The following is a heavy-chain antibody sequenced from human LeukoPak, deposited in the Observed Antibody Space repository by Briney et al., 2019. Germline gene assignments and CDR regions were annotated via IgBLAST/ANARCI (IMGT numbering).Heavy chain of an antibody. Sequence: RSLRLSCTASGFTFGDYAMSWVRQAPGKGLEWVGFIRSKAYGGTTEYAASVKGRFTISRDDSKSIAYLQMNSLKTGDTAVYYCTRDHSNYYYYGMDVWGQGTTVTVSS. D-gene: IGHD6-13*01. J-gene: IGHJ6*02. CDR3: TRDHSNYYYYGMDV. CDR2: IRSKAYGGTT. V-gene: IGHV3-49*04. CDR1: GFTFGDYA.